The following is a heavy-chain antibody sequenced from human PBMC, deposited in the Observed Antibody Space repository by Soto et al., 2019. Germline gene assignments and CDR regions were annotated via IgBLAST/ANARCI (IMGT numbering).Heavy chain of an antibody. V-gene: IGHV3-48*03. CDR2: ISSSGSTI. J-gene: IGHJ6*02. CDR1: GFTFSSYE. CDR3: ARSDSSSDPHYYYYGMDV. D-gene: IGHD6-6*01. Sequence: EVQLVESGGGLVQPGGSLRLSCAASGFTFSSYEMNWVRQAPGKGLEWVSYISSSGSTIYYADSVKGRFTISRDNAKNSLYLQMNSLRAEDTVVYYCARSDSSSDPHYYYYGMDVWGQGTTVTVSS.